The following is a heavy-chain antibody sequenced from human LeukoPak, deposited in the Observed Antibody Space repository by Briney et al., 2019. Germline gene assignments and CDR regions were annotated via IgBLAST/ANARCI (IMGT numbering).Heavy chain of an antibody. CDR2: IYYSGST. D-gene: IGHD2-2*01. CDR1: GGSFSGYY. J-gene: IGHJ5*02. Sequence: SETLSLTCAVYGGSFSGYYWGWIRQPPGKGLEWIGSIYYSGSTYYNPSLKSRVTISVDTSKNQFSLKLSSVTAADTAVYYCARNHRSTRINSWFDPWGQGTLVTVSS. CDR3: ARNHRSTRINSWFDP. V-gene: IGHV4-39*01.